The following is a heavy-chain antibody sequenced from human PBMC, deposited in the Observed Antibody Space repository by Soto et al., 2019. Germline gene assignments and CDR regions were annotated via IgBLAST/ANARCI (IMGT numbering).Heavy chain of an antibody. J-gene: IGHJ3*01. V-gene: IGHV4-4*02. CDR2: IYHSGST. CDR3: SRERGGRHGPFEC. CDR1: GGSISSSNW. Sequence: PSETLSLTCAVSGGSISSSNWWSWVRQPPRKGLEWIGEIYHSGSTNYNPSLKSRVTISVDKSRNQFSLKLTSVTAADTAVYYVSRERGGRHGPFECWGQGTMVTVSS. D-gene: IGHD2-15*01.